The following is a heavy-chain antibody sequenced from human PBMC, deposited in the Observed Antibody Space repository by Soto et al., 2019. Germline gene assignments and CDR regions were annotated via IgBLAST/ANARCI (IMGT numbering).Heavy chain of an antibody. V-gene: IGHV4-59*01. CDR1: GGSISSYY. Sequence: SETLSLTCTVSGGSISSYYWSWIRQPPGKGLEWIGYIYYSGSTNYNPSLKSRVTISVDTSKNQFSLKLSSVTAADTAVYYCARMVGYGGNSGSIGPPYNWFDPWGQGTLVTVSS. J-gene: IGHJ5*02. D-gene: IGHD4-17*01. CDR2: IYYSGST. CDR3: ARMVGYGGNSGSIGPPYNWFDP.